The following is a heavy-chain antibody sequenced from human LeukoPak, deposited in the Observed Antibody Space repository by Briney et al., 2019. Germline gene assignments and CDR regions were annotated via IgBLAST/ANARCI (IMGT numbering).Heavy chain of an antibody. J-gene: IGHJ4*02. CDR3: ARVSRRYYYDCSGYLGY. CDR2: ISSSSSTI. D-gene: IGHD3-22*01. V-gene: IGHV3-48*01. Sequence: SGGSLRLSCAASGFTFSSYSVNWVRQAPGKGLEWVSYISSSSSTIYYADSVKGRFTISRDNAKNSLYLQMNSLRAEDTAVYYCARVSRRYYYDCSGYLGYWGQGTLVTVSS. CDR1: GFTFSSYS.